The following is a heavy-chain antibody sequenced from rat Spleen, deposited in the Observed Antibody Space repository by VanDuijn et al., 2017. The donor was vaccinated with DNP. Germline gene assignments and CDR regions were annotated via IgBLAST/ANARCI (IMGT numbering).Heavy chain of an antibody. J-gene: IGHJ1*01. CDR3: ARHYYHGSYYWYFDF. V-gene: IGHV5-22*01. CDR1: GFTFSDYY. CDR2: ISYDGGST. D-gene: IGHD1-12*02. Sequence: EVQLVESGGGLVQPGRSLKLSCAASGFTFSDYYMAWVRQAPTKGLEWVAYISYDGGSTYYGDSVKGRFTISRDNAKSTLYLQMNSLRSEDMATYYCARHYYHGSYYWYFDFWGPGTMVTVSS.